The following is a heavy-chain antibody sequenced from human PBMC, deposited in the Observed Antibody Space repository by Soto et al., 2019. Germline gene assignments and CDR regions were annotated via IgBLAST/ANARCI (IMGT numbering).Heavy chain of an antibody. CDR2: IYWDDDK. CDR1: GFSFSTSAVG. J-gene: IGHJ4*02. Sequence: QITLTESGPRLVKPTQTLTLTCTFSGFSFSTSAVGVGWIRQPPGKALEFLALIYWDDDKRYRPSLKSKISITKDTSRNQVVLTMTDLDPEDTATYYCAHVYWAASGTRYYFDHWGQGTLVTVSS. V-gene: IGHV2-5*02. D-gene: IGHD6-13*01. CDR3: AHVYWAASGTRYYFDH.